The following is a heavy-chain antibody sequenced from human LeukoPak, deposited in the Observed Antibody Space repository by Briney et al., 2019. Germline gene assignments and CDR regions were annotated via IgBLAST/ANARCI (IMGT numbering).Heavy chain of an antibody. J-gene: IGHJ4*02. CDR2: VYYNGIT. Sequence: SGPTLVNPSETLSLTCTVSGVSINTYFWSWIRQPPGKGLEWIGYVYYNGITNYNPSLKSRVSISLDTSKNQFSLRLNSVTAAETAVYYCASQLGGTTFHWGQGTLVTVPS. D-gene: IGHD1/OR15-1a*01. CDR3: ASQLGGTTFH. V-gene: IGHV4-59*01. CDR1: GVSINTYF.